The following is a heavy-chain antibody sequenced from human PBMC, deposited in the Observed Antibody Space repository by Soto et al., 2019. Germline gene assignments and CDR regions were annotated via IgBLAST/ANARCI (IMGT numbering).Heavy chain of an antibody. D-gene: IGHD1-26*01. J-gene: IGHJ3*02. V-gene: IGHV6-1*01. CDR1: GDSVSSNSAA. CDR3: ARDGDVVGATNDAFDI. CDR2: TYYRSKWYN. Sequence: SQTLSLTCAISGDSVSSNSAAWNWIRQSPSRGLEWLGRTYYRSKWYNDYAVSVKSRITINPDTSKNQFSLQLNSVTPEDTAVYYCARDGDVVGATNDAFDIWGQGTMVTVSS.